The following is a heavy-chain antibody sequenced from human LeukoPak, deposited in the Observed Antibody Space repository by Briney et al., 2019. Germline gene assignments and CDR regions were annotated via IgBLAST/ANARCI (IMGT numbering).Heavy chain of an antibody. V-gene: IGHV1-2*02. Sequence: GASVKVSCKASGYTFTGYYMHWVRQAPGQGLVWMGWINPNSGGTNYAQKFQGRVTMTRDTSISTAYMELSRLRSDDTAVYYCARTGIAARLYYYYYGMDVWGQGTTVTVSS. D-gene: IGHD6-6*01. CDR3: ARTGIAARLYYYYYGMDV. CDR1: GYTFTGYY. CDR2: INPNSGGT. J-gene: IGHJ6*02.